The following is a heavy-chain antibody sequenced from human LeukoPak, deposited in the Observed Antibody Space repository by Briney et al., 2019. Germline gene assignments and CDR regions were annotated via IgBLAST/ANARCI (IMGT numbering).Heavy chain of an antibody. J-gene: IGHJ6*02. Sequence: GGSLRLSCAASGLTFSSYEMNWVRQAPGKGLEWVSYISSSGSTIYYADSVKGRFTISRDNAKNSLYLQMNSLRAEDTAVYYCARDGAGVTYYYGMDVWGQGTTVTVSS. V-gene: IGHV3-48*03. CDR3: ARDGAGVTYYYGMDV. CDR2: ISSSGSTI. CDR1: GLTFSSYE. D-gene: IGHD3-16*01.